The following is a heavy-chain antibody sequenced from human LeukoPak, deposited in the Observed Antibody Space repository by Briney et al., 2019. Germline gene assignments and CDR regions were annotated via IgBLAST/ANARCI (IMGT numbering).Heavy chain of an antibody. D-gene: IGHD4/OR15-4a*01. J-gene: IGHJ6*04. CDR1: GYTFTSNN. CDR3: ARAVTNYNPLDV. V-gene: IGHV1-8*01. Sequence: ASVKVSCKASGYTFTSNNIDWVRQAPGQGLEWMGWMNTNNGNTGYAQKFQGRVTMTRDISITTAYMELSSLGSEDTAVYYCARAVTNYNPLDVWGKGTSVTVSS. CDR2: MNTNNGNT.